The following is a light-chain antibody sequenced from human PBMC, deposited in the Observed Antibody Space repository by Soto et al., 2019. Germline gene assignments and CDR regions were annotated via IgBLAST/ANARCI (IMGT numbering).Light chain of an antibody. CDR2: VAS. CDR1: QAISIY. Sequence: DIQMTQSPSSLSASVGDRVTITCRASQAISIYLAWYQQKPGKVPKLLIYVASTLQSGVPSRFSGSGSGTDFTLTISSLQPEDAATYYCQKYDNDPWTFGQGTKVAIK. CDR3: QKYDNDPWT. V-gene: IGKV1-27*01. J-gene: IGKJ1*01.